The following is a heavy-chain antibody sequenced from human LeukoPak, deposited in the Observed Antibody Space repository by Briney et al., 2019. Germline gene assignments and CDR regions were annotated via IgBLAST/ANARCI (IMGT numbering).Heavy chain of an antibody. J-gene: IGHJ3*02. CDR1: GFTLSTYE. D-gene: IGHD2-8*01. V-gene: IGHV3-48*03. Sequence: GGSLRLSCAASGFTLSTYEMTWVRQAPGKGLEWVSFFSSSTSHTFYADSVKGRFTIFRDTAKNSLYLQMNNLRGEDTAVYYCARDVSSSTRAFDIWGQGTMVAVS. CDR2: FSSSTSHT. CDR3: ARDVSSSTRAFDI.